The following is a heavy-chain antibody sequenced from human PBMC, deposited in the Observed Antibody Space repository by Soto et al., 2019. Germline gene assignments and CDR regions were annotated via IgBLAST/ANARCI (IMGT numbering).Heavy chain of an antibody. D-gene: IGHD1-1*01. V-gene: IGHV1-18*01. CDR2: ISAHSGNT. CDR3: ARGRYGDY. CDR1: GYDFTTYG. J-gene: IGHJ4*02. Sequence: QVHLVQSGAEVKKPGASVKVSCKGSGYDFTTYGITWVRQAPGQGLELMAWISAHSGNTDYAQKLQGRVTVTRDTSTSTAYMELRSMRSDDTAVYYCARGRYGDYWGQGALVTVSS.